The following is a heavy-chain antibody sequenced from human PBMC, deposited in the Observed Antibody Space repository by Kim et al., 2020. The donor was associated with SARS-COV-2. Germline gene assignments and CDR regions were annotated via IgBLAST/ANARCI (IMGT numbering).Heavy chain of an antibody. Sequence: SETLSLTCAVSGGSISSSNWWSWVRQPPGKGLEWIGEIYHSGSTNYNPSLKSRVTISVDKSKNQFSLKLSSVTAADTAVYYCARGLGSSWPLTYYYYGMDVWGQGTTVTVSS. V-gene: IGHV4-4*02. CDR2: IYHSGST. CDR1: GGSISSSNW. J-gene: IGHJ6*02. CDR3: ARGLGSSWPLTYYYYGMDV. D-gene: IGHD6-13*01.